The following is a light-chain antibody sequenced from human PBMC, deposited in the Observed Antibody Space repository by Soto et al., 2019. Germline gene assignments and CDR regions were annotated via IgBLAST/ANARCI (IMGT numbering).Light chain of an antibody. V-gene: IGLV2-23*01. J-gene: IGLJ2*01. Sequence: QSALTQPASVSGSPGPSITISCTGTSSDVGSYNLVSWYQQHPGKAPKLMIYEGSKRPSGVSNRFSGSKSGNTASLTISGLQAEDEADYYCCSYAGSSTLFGGGTQLTVL. CDR2: EGS. CDR3: CSYAGSSTL. CDR1: SSDVGSYNL.